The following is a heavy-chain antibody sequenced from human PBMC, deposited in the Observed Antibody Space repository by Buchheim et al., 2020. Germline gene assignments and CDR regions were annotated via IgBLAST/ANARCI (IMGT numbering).Heavy chain of an antibody. V-gene: IGHV3-23*04. CDR1: HLRFSNYG. CDR2: ISGSGGTT. D-gene: IGHD6-19*01. J-gene: IGHJ4*02. Sequence: EELLVESGGGPVKTGGSLRLSCEGFHLRFSNYGMNWFRQAPGKGLEWVSSISGSGGTTYYADSVKGRFTISRDNSRNTLYLQMNSLRAEDTAVYYCAKDVAAVAGTVDYWGQGTL. CDR3: AKDVAAVAGTVDY.